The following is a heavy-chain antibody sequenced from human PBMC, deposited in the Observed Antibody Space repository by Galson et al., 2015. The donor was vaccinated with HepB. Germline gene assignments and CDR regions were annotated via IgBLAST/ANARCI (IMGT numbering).Heavy chain of an antibody. V-gene: IGHV3-11*05. CDR1: GFAFSDYY. CDR3: ARDLVRGVIGY. Sequence: SLRLSCATSGFAFSDYYMNWIRQAPGKGLEWVSYIGRGDNHTNYADSVKGRFTISRDNAKNVVFLQMTSLRAEDTGVYFCARDLVRGVIGYWGQGTLVTASS. CDR2: IGRGDNHT. D-gene: IGHD3-10*02. J-gene: IGHJ4*02.